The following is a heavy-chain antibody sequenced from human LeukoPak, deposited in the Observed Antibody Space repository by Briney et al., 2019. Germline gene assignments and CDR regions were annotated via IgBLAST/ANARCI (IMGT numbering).Heavy chain of an antibody. CDR2: IYYSGST. D-gene: IGHD3-10*01. Sequence: SETLSLTCTVSGGSISSSSYYWGWIRQPPGKGLEWIGSIYYSGSTNYNPSLKSRVTISVDTSKNQFSLKLSSVTAADTAVYYCARDFITMVRGVIKIHWFDPWGQGTLVTVSS. J-gene: IGHJ5*02. CDR1: GGSISSSSYY. V-gene: IGHV4-39*07. CDR3: ARDFITMVRGVIKIHWFDP.